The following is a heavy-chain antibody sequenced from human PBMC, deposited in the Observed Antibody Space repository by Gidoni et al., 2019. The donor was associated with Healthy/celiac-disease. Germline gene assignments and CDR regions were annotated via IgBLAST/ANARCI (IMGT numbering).Heavy chain of an antibody. CDR1: GGTFRSYA. CDR3: ARVDTANSGMDA. J-gene: IGHJ6*02. CDR2: IIPIFGIA. D-gene: IGHD5-18*01. Sequence: QVQLVQSGAAVKKPGASEKVSCKASGGTFRSYAISWVRQAPGQVVEWMGGIIPIFGIANYAQKFQGSGAITADKSTSTAYMELSSLRSEDTAVYYCARVDTANSGMDAWGQGTTVTVSS. V-gene: IGHV1-69*17.